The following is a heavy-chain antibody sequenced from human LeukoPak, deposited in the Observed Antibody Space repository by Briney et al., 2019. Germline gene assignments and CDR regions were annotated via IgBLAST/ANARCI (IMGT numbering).Heavy chain of an antibody. CDR1: GYTFTSYG. V-gene: IGHV1-18*01. D-gene: IGHD3-10*01. CDR2: ISDYNGNT. Sequence: ASVKVSCKASGYTFTSYGVSWVRQAPGQGLEWMGSISDYNGNTNYAPKFQGRVTVTTDTSTSTAYMELRSLRSDDTAVYYCARGGRWLGELLPFDYWGQGTLATVSS. CDR3: ARGGRWLGELLPFDY. J-gene: IGHJ4*02.